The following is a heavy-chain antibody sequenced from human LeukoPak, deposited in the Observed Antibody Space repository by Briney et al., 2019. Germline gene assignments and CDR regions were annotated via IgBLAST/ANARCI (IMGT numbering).Heavy chain of an antibody. D-gene: IGHD3-22*01. CDR3: ARVVGGGYYDSSGYFKWGAFDI. Sequence: SVKVSCKASGGTFSSYAISWVRQAPGQGLEWMGGIIPTFGTANYAQKFQGRVTITADESTSTAYMELSSLRSEDTAVYYCARVVGGGYYDSSGYFKWGAFDIGGQGTMVTVSS. CDR2: IIPTFGTA. V-gene: IGHV1-69*13. J-gene: IGHJ3*02. CDR1: GGTFSSYA.